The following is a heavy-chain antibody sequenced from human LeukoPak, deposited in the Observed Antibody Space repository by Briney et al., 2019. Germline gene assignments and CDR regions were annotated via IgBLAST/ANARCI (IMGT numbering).Heavy chain of an antibody. J-gene: IGHJ4*02. Sequence: GSLRLSCAASGFTFSSYGMRWVRQAPGKGLEWVAFIRYDGSNKYYADSVKGRFTISRDNSKNTLYLQMNSLRAEDTAVYYCAKERDTAMVTIDYWGQGTLVTVSS. V-gene: IGHV3-30*02. CDR3: AKERDTAMVTIDY. D-gene: IGHD5-18*01. CDR1: GFTFSSYG. CDR2: IRYDGSNK.